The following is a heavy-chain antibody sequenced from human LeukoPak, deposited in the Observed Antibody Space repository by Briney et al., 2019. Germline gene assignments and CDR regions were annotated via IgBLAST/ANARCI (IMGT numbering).Heavy chain of an antibody. J-gene: IGHJ4*02. CDR2: IYFSGRT. D-gene: IGHD3-16*01. Sequence: PSETLSHTSAAYGGSFSSYYWSWIRPPPGKGLEWIGYIYFSGRTNYNPSLTSRVTISVDTSKNQFSLKLSSVTAADTAVYYCARVGGHSRTDFDYWGQGTLVTVSS. CDR1: GGSFSSYY. CDR3: ARVGGHSRTDFDY. V-gene: IGHV4-59*01.